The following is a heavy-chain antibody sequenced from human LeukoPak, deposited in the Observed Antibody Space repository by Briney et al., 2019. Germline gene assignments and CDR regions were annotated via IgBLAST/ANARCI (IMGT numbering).Heavy chain of an antibody. CDR1: GYTFTDYY. V-gene: IGHV1-2*02. Sequence: ASVTVSCKASGYTFTDYYIHWVRQAPGQGLEWMGWINPNSGGTNYAQKFQGRVTMTRDTSISTAYMELSRLRSDDTAVYYCATNGALRYCSSTSCYQNYFLEYWGQGTLVTVSS. CDR2: INPNSGGT. CDR3: ATNGALRYCSSTSCYQNYFLEY. J-gene: IGHJ4*02. D-gene: IGHD2-2*01.